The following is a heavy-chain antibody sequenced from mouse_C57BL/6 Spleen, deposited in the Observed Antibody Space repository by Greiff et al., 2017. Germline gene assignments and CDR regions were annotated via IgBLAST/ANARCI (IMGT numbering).Heavy chain of an antibody. V-gene: IGHV1-82*01. Sequence: VQLQQSGPELVKPGASVKISCKASGYAFSSSWMNWVKQRPGKGLEWIGRIYPGDGDTNYNGKFKGKATLAADKSSRQAYLQLSSLTSEDSAVYFCARKALTGEGHYLDYWGQGTTLTVSS. CDR1: GYAFSSSW. D-gene: IGHD4-1*01. J-gene: IGHJ2*01. CDR3: ARKALTGEGHYLDY. CDR2: IYPGDGDT.